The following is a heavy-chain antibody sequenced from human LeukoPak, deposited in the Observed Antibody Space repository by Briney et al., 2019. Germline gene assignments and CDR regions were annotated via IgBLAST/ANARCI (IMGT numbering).Heavy chain of an antibody. D-gene: IGHD3-3*01. CDR2: IYYSGGT. Sequence: SEGLSLTCSVSGGSISSYYWSWIRQSPRKGLEWIGYIYYSGGTNYKPSPKSRVTISVDTPKNQFSLKLSSVTAADTAVYYCARTYDFWSSYYPYYYYYYMDVWGKGTTVTVSS. CDR1: GGSISSYY. CDR3: ARTYDFWSSYYPYYYYYYMDV. V-gene: IGHV4-59*01. J-gene: IGHJ6*03.